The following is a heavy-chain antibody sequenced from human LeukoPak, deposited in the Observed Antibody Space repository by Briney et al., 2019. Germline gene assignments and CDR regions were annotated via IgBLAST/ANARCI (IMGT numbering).Heavy chain of an antibody. V-gene: IGHV3-7*03. D-gene: IGHD3-10*01. J-gene: IGHJ6*02. Sequence: GGSLRLSCEASGFSFSNDWMSWVRQAPGKGLEWVANIKQDVSEKYYVDSVKGRFTISRDNAKNSVYLQMNSLRAEDTAVYYCARGFRPYEYYYGMAVWGQGTTVPVSS. CDR1: GFSFSNDW. CDR2: IKQDVSEK. CDR3: ARGFRPYEYYYGMAV.